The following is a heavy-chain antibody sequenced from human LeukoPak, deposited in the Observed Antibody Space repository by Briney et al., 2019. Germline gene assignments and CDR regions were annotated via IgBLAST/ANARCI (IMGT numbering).Heavy chain of an antibody. CDR3: AKPWFGEIFNYFDY. V-gene: IGHV3-23*01. J-gene: IGHJ4*02. D-gene: IGHD3-10*01. CDR1: GFTFNTYA. CDR2: ISGSGGIT. Sequence: GGSLRLSCAASGFTFNTYAMTWIRQAPGKGLEWVSGISGSGGITYYADSVKGRFTISRDNSKNTLYLQMNSLRAEDTAVYYCAKPWFGEIFNYFDYWGQGTLVTVSS.